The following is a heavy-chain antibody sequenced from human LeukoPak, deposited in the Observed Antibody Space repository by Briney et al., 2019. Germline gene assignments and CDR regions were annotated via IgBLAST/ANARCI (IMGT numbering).Heavy chain of an antibody. J-gene: IGHJ4*02. Sequence: SETLFLTCSVSGGSISSSSYYWGWIRQPPGKGLEWIGTIYYSGSTYYNPSLKRRVSIAVDTSKNQFSLKLSSVTAADTTVYYCARHRPTDYGFWFDYWGQGALVTVSS. CDR3: ARHRPTDYGFWFDY. D-gene: IGHD3/OR15-3a*01. CDR2: IYYSGST. V-gene: IGHV4-39*01. CDR1: GGSISSSSYY.